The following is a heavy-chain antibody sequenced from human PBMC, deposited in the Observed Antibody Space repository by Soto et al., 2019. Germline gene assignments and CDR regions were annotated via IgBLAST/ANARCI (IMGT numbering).Heavy chain of an antibody. J-gene: IGHJ6*03. CDR3: ARDRYCGGDCYSGSYYYYYMDV. D-gene: IGHD2-21*01. V-gene: IGHV1-69*02. Sequence: ASVKVSCKASGGTFSSYTISWVRQAPGQGLEWMGRIIPILGIANYAQKFQGRVTITADKSTSTAYMELSSLRSEDTAVYYCARDRYCGGDCYSGSYYYYYMDVWGKGTTVTVSS. CDR2: IIPILGIA. CDR1: GGTFSSYT.